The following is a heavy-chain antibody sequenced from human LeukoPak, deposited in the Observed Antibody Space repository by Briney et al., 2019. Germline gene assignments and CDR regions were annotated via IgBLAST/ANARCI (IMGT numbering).Heavy chain of an antibody. J-gene: IGHJ4*02. D-gene: IGHD4-17*01. CDR3: ARLGARQVLDY. Sequence: GGSLRLSCAASGFTFDDYAMHWVRQAPGKGLEWVSGISWNSGSIGYVDSVKGRFTISRDNAKNSLYLQMNSLRAEDTAVYYCARLGARQVLDYWGQGTLVTVSS. CDR2: ISWNSGSI. V-gene: IGHV3-9*01. CDR1: GFTFDDYA.